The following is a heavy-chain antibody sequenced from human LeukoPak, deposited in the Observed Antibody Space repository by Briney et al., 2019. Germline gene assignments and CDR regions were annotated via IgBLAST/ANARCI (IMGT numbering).Heavy chain of an antibody. V-gene: IGHV4-39*01. D-gene: IGHD3-16*01. CDR1: GGSISSSSYY. CDR2: TYYSGST. Sequence: SETLSLTCTVSGGSISSSSYYWGWIRQPPGKGLEWIGSTYYSGSTYYNPSLTSRVTISVDTSKNQFSLKLSSVTAADTAVYYCARGGGYPPYNWFDPWGQGTLVTVSS. J-gene: IGHJ5*02. CDR3: ARGGGYPPYNWFDP.